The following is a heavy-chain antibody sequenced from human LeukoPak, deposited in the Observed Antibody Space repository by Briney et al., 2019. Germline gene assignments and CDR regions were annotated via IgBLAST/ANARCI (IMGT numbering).Heavy chain of an antibody. V-gene: IGHV3-66*01. CDR3: ASRHIVVVTAGDAFDI. CDR1: GFTVSSNY. D-gene: IGHD2-21*02. CDR2: IYSGGTT. Sequence: TGGSLRLSCAASGFTVSSNYMSWVRQAPGKGLEWVSVIYSGGTTYYADSVKGRFTISRDNSKNTLYLQMNSLRVDDTAVYYCASRHIVVVTAGDAFDIWGQGTMVTVSS. J-gene: IGHJ3*02.